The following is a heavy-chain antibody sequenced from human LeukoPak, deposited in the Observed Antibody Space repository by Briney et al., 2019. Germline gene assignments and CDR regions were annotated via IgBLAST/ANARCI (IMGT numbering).Heavy chain of an antibody. Sequence: GGSLRLSCAASGFTFSSYSMNWVRQAPGKGLEWVSSISSSSSYIYYADSVKGRFTISRDNAKNSLYLQMNSLRAEDTAVYYCARVRGNEYSSSSETFDIWGQGTMVTVSS. CDR1: GFTFSSYS. CDR3: ARVRGNEYSSSSETFDI. J-gene: IGHJ3*02. D-gene: IGHD6-6*01. CDR2: ISSSSSYI. V-gene: IGHV3-21*01.